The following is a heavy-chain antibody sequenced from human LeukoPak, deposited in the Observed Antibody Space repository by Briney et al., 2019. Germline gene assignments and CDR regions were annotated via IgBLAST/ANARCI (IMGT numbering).Heavy chain of an antibody. CDR1: GYTFTGYY. CDR2: INPNSGGT. V-gene: IGHV1-2*06. D-gene: IGHD5-24*01. Sequence: ASVKVSCKASGYTFTGYYMHWVRQAPGQGLEWMGRINPNSGGTNYAQKFQGRVTMTRDTSISTAYMELSRLRSDDTAVYYCARARDGYNYWFDPWDQGTLVTVSS. J-gene: IGHJ5*02. CDR3: ARARDGYNYWFDP.